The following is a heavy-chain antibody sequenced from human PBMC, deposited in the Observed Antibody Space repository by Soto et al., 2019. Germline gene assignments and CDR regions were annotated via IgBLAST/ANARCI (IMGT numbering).Heavy chain of an antibody. CDR1: GGSISSGDYS. D-gene: IGHD3-10*01. J-gene: IGHJ4*02. Sequence: QVQLQESGPGLVKPSQTLSLTCTVSGGSISSGDYSWSWIRQHPGKGLEWIGYIYYSGSTYYNPPSRSPVTISVHTPKKQFSLKLSSVTAADTAAYDCAIWPHLAPRFDYWGQGALVTVSS. CDR2: IYYSGST. V-gene: IGHV4-31*01. CDR3: AIWPHLAPRFDY.